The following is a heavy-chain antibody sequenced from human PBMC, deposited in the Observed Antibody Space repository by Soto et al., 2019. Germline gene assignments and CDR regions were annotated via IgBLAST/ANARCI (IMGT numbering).Heavy chain of an antibody. CDR1: GYSFTSYW. D-gene: IGHD6-6*01. CDR2: LDPSDSDT. J-gene: IGHJ6*02. V-gene: IGHV5-10-1*03. CDR3: ARIGFSSSRSSDYYYYYGMDV. Sequence: EVQLVQSGAEVKKPGESLRISCKGSGYSFTSYWISWVRQMPGKGLEWMGRLDPSDSDTNYSPSFQGHVTISADKSISTAYLQWSSLKASDTAMYYCARIGFSSSRSSDYYYYYGMDVWGQGTTVTVSS.